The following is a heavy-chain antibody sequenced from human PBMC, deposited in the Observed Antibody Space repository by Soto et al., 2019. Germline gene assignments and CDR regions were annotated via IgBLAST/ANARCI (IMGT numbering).Heavy chain of an antibody. Sequence: GGSLRLSCVASGFNFDDSALNWVRQVPGKGLEWVSGITWNSGHILYADSVKGRFTISRDNAKKSLYLELNSLRPEDTALYYCAKGRSSMIVVVMDYWGQGTPVTVSS. CDR1: GFNFDDSA. J-gene: IGHJ4*02. CDR3: AKGRSSMIVVVMDY. CDR2: ITWNSGHI. D-gene: IGHD3-22*01. V-gene: IGHV3-9*01.